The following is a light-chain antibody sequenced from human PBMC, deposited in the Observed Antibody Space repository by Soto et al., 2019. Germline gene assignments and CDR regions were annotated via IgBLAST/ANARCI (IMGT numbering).Light chain of an antibody. CDR1: QRITSY. CDR3: QQYGRSPFT. V-gene: IGKV3-11*01. Sequence: EVVLTQSPATLSLSPGERATLSCRASQRITSYLAWYQQRPGQAPRLLIYDATNRASGVPARFSGSGSGTDFTLTISRLEPEDFAGYYCQQYGRSPFTFGPGTKVDIK. CDR2: DAT. J-gene: IGKJ3*01.